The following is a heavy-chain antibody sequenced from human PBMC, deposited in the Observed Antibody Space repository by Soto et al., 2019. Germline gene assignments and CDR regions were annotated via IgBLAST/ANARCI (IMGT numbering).Heavy chain of an antibody. J-gene: IGHJ3*02. Sequence: ASVKVSCKASGGTFSSYAISWVRQAPGQGLEWMGGIIPIFGTANYAQKFQGRVTMTRNTSISTAYMELSSLRSEDTAVYYCARVAMITFGGVIASDAFDIWGQGTMVTVSS. CDR2: IIPIFGTA. D-gene: IGHD3-16*02. V-gene: IGHV1-69*05. CDR3: ARVAMITFGGVIASDAFDI. CDR1: GGTFSSYA.